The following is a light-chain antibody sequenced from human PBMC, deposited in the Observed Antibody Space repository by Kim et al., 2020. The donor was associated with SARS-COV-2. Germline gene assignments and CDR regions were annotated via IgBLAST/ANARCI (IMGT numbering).Light chain of an antibody. CDR2: GRN. CDR3: QSRDSGGNVV. J-gene: IGLJ2*01. Sequence: SELTQDPAVSVALGQTVTITCQGDSLRTYYATWYQQKPRQAPVLVIYGRNNRPSGIPDRFSGSTSGNTASLTISASQAGDEADFYCQSRDSGGNVVFGGGTQLTVL. CDR1: SLRTYY. V-gene: IGLV3-19*01.